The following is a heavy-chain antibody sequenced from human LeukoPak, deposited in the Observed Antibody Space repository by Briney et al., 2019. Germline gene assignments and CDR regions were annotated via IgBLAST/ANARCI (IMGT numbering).Heavy chain of an antibody. Sequence: GGSLRLSCAASGFPFDIYFMHWVRQAPGKGLEWVSFISGDGGTTYYRDSVKGRFTISRDNSKNSLYLQLESLRADDTALYFCATSHGWSPDHWGQGTLVTV. CDR1: GFPFDIYF. CDR2: ISGDGGTT. J-gene: IGHJ4*02. D-gene: IGHD6-19*01. CDR3: ATSHGWSPDH. V-gene: IGHV3-43*02.